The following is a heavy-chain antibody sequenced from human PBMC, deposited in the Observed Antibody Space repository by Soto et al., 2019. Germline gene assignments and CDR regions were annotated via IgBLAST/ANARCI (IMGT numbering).Heavy chain of an antibody. CDR2: INTYNGNA. D-gene: IGHD2-2*01. V-gene: IGHV1-18*01. Sequence: QVQLVQSGAEVKKPGASVNVSCKASGYTFTSSVINWVRQAPGQGLEWMGWINTYNGNANYAQRVQGRVTMTTDTPKSKAKRERGGRRSDDRAVYYGAKGKGDSPRYCSSTGSLPDHWGQGPRVTVSS. J-gene: IGHJ4*02. CDR1: GYTFTSSV. CDR3: AKGKGDSPRYCSSTGSLPDH.